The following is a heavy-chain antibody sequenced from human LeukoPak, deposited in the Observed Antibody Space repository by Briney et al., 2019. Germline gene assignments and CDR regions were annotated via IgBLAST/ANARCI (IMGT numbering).Heavy chain of an antibody. CDR2: IIPIFGTA. D-gene: IGHD4-23*01. CDR3: ARGIVPLYSGNGLFVY. CDR1: GGTFSSYA. Sequence: SVKVSCKASGGTFSSYAISWVRQAPGQGLEWMGGIIPIFGTANYAQKFQGRVTITADESTSTAYMELSSLRSEDTAVYYCARGIVPLYSGNGLFVYWGQGTLVTVSS. V-gene: IGHV1-69*01. J-gene: IGHJ4*02.